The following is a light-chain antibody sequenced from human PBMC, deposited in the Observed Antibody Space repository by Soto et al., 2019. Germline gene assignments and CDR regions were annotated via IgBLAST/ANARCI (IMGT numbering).Light chain of an antibody. CDR2: EVS. CDR1: SSDVGGYNY. Sequence: QSALTQPASVSGSPGQSITLSCTGSSSDVGGYNYVSWYQHHPDRAPKLIIYEVSNRPSGISNRFSGSKSGNTASLTISGLQAEDEADYYCSSYTSGSTLEFGGGTKVTVL. CDR3: SSYTSGSTLE. J-gene: IGLJ3*02. V-gene: IGLV2-14*01.